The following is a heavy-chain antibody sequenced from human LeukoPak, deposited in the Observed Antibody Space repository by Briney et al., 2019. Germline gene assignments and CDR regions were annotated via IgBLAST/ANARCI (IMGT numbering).Heavy chain of an antibody. J-gene: IGHJ6*02. V-gene: IGHV1-18*01. Sequence: ASVKVSCKASGYTFTSYDINWVRQATGQGLEWMGWISAYNGNTNYAQKLQGKVTMTTDTSTSTAYMELRSLRSDDTAVYYCATSFGHMDVWGQGTTVTVSS. CDR3: ATSFGHMDV. CDR1: GYTFTSYD. CDR2: ISAYNGNT. D-gene: IGHD3-16*01.